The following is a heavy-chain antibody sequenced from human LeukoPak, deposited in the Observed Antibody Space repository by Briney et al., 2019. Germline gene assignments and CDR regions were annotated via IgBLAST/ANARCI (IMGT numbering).Heavy chain of an antibody. V-gene: IGHV1-18*01. CDR2: ISPYNGNT. CDR1: GYTFTSYG. D-gene: IGHD3-22*01. J-gene: IGHJ4*02. Sequence: GASVKVSCKASGYTFTSYGISWVRQAPGQGLEWMGWISPYNGNTNYAQKLQGRVTMTTDTSTSTASMELRSLRSDDTAVYYCARAPLYYDSSGYYSVFFDYWGQGTLVTVSS. CDR3: ARAPLYYDSSGYYSVFFDY.